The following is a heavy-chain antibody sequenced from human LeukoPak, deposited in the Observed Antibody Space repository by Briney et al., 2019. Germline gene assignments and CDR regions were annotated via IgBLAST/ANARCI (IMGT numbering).Heavy chain of an antibody. D-gene: IGHD6-19*01. J-gene: IGHJ4*02. CDR3: ANDRAPGYSSGWYGEY. V-gene: IGHV3-30*18. CDR1: GFTFSSYW. CDR2: ISYDGSNK. Sequence: GGSLRLSCAASGFTFSSYWMSWVRQAPGKGLEWVAVISYDGSNKYYSDSVKGRFTISRDNSKNTLYLQMNSLRAEDTAVYYCANDRAPGYSSGWYGEYRGQGTLVTVSS.